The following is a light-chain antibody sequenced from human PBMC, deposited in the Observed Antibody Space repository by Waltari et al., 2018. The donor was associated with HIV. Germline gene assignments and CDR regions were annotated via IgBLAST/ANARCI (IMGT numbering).Light chain of an antibody. CDR3: SSYSTRNFLM. Sequence: SALTQPASVSRSPAQSTIISCPGPPTDLHPTTDAHWYQQPPGNVPKLIFFQVFYRPAGLSDRFSAPKSGNTASLTISDLQPEDGADYFCSSYSTRNFLMFGGGTKLTVL. CDR2: QVF. J-gene: IGLJ3*02. V-gene: IGLV2-14*03. CDR1: PTDLHPTTD.